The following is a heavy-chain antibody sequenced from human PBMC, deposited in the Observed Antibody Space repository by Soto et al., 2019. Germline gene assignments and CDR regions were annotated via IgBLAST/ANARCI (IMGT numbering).Heavy chain of an antibody. V-gene: IGHV4-34*01. D-gene: IGHD6-19*01. CDR1: GVYFDTYY. CDR2: IKHTGRN. Sequence: SETLSLTCVVSGVYFDTYYWNWIRQSPGKGLEWIGEIKHTGRNNYNPSLKSRVTMSTDMSKNQFSLKLSSVTAADTAVYYCARGGSSDWKVAFDIWGQGTMVTVSS. CDR3: ARGGSSDWKVAFDI. J-gene: IGHJ3*02.